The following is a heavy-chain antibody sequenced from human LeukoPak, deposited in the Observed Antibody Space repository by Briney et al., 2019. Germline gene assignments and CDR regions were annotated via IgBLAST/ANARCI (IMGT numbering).Heavy chain of an antibody. CDR1: GDSFTTYW. J-gene: IGHJ5*02. CDR3: ARRPKGDGYNYNWFDP. V-gene: IGHV5-51*01. D-gene: IGHD5-24*01. Sequence: GESLKISCKVSGDSFTTYWIGWVRRMPGKGLKWMGIIYPGDSDTKYSPSFQGQVTISADKSISTAYPQCSSLKASDTAMYYCARRPKGDGYNYNWFDPWGQGTLVTVSS. CDR2: IYPGDSDT.